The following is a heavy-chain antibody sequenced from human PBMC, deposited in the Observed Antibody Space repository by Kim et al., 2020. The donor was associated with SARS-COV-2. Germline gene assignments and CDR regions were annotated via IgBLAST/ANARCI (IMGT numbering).Heavy chain of an antibody. CDR3: ARATFVLSYLIDY. V-gene: IGHV1-18*01. Sequence: ASVKVSCKSSGYTFTNYGIAWVRQAPGQGLEWMGWISDDNGKTNYPQKFQGRVTMTRDTATTTAHMELRSLRSDDTAIYFCARATFVLSYLIDYWGQGT. CDR2: ISDDNGKT. D-gene: IGHD3-16*01. CDR1: GYTFTNYG. J-gene: IGHJ4*02.